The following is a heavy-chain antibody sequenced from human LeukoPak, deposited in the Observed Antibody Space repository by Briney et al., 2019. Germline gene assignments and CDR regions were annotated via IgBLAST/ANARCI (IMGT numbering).Heavy chain of an antibody. J-gene: IGHJ4*02. D-gene: IGHD3-22*01. Sequence: PGGSLRLSCAASGFTFSDYSMNWVRQAPGKGLEWVSYILSSGSSIYYADSVKGRFTISRDNAKNSLYLQMNSLRAEDTAVYYCARDRGVHYDGPNWGQGTLVTVSS. CDR3: ARDRGVHYDGPN. CDR2: ILSSGSSI. V-gene: IGHV3-48*04. CDR1: GFTFSDYS.